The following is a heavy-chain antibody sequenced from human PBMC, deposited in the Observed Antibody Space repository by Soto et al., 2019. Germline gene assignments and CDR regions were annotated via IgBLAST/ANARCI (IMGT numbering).Heavy chain of an antibody. CDR1: GGTFSSYA. CDR2: IIPIFGTA. Sequence: QVQLVQSGAEVKKPGSSVKVSCKASGGTFSSYAISWVRQAPGQGLEWMGGIIPIFGTANYAQKFKGRLTITADESTSTAYMELSSLGSEDTAAYYCVRQGPGDIVVVPAAVPSSHYGMDVWGQGPTGTVSS. V-gene: IGHV1-69*01. CDR3: VRQGPGDIVVVPAAVPSSHYGMDV. J-gene: IGHJ6*02. D-gene: IGHD2-2*02.